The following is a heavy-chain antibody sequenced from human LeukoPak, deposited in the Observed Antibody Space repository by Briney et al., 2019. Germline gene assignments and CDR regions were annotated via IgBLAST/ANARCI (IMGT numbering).Heavy chain of an antibody. V-gene: IGHV4-59*01. CDR3: ARRAYSYGHYYYFDF. J-gene: IGHJ4*02. CDR1: DGSISSYS. D-gene: IGHD5-18*01. Sequence: PSETLSLTCTVSDGSISSYSWSWIRQPPGKGLEWIRYIYYTGSSNYNPSLKSRVSISLGTSKNHFSLRLSSVTAADTAVYYCARRAYSYGHYYYFDFWGQGTLVTVSS. CDR2: IYYTGSS.